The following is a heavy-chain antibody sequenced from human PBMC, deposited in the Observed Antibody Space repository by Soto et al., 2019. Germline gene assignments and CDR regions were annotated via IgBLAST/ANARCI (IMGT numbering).Heavy chain of an antibody. V-gene: IGHV3-33*01. CDR2: IWYDGSNK. CDR3: ARVPLFLTGYYADY. J-gene: IGHJ4*02. Sequence: QVQLVESGGGVVQPGRSLRLSCAASGFTFSSYGMHWVRQAPGKGLEWVAVIWYDGSNKYYADSVKGRFTISRDNSKNTLDLQMNSLRAEDMAVYYCARVPLFLTGYYADYWGQVSLVTVSS. CDR1: GFTFSSYG. D-gene: IGHD3-9*01.